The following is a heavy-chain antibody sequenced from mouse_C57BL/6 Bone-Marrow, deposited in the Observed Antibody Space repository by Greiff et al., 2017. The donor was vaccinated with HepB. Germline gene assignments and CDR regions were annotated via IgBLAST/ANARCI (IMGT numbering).Heavy chain of an antibody. CDR3: ARHPYYYGSSPHYYAMDY. D-gene: IGHD1-1*01. CDR1: GFTFSDYY. CDR2: ISNGGGST. Sequence: VQLKQSGGGLVQPGGSLKLSCAASGFTFSDYYMYWVRQTPEKRLEWVAYISNGGGSTYYPDTVKGRFTISRDNAKNTLYLQMSRLKSEDTAMYYCARHPYYYGSSPHYYAMDYWGQGTSVTVSS. V-gene: IGHV5-12*01. J-gene: IGHJ4*01.